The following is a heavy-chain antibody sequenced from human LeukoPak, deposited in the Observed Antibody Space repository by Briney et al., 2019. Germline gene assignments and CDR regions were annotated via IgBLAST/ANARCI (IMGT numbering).Heavy chain of an antibody. J-gene: IGHJ4*02. CDR3: ASLYLYSSNWYYFDY. CDR1: GFTFNNYG. Sequence: GSLRLSCAASGFTFNNYGMHWVRQAPGKGLEWVAVIRFDGSNKYYADSVKGRFTISRDNSKNTLFLQMDSLGAEDTAMYYCASLYLYSSNWYYFDYWGQGTLVTVSS. D-gene: IGHD6-13*01. V-gene: IGHV3-33*01. CDR2: IRFDGSNK.